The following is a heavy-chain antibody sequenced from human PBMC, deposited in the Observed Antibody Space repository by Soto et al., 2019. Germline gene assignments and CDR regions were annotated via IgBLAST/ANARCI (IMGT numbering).Heavy chain of an antibody. J-gene: IGHJ5*02. D-gene: IGHD1-26*01. CDR1: GFIFENFG. Sequence: GGSLRLSCAASGFIFENFGMSWVRQAPGKGLEWISSISGSGFKKYYADSVKGRFTISRDNSKSTVYLELNNLSAEDTAVYHCAKNQGVELVPLATVDWFDPWGQGSVVPSPQ. CDR2: ISGSGFKK. CDR3: AKNQGVELVPLATVDWFDP. V-gene: IGHV3-23*01.